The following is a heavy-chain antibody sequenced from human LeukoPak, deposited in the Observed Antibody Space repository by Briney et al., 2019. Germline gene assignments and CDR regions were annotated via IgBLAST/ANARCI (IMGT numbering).Heavy chain of an antibody. V-gene: IGHV5-51*01. D-gene: IGHD5-24*01. CDR2: IYPSDSDS. CDR3: ARQALGGYNDY. J-gene: IGHJ4*02. Sequence: GESLKISCKGSGYSFTTYWIGWVRQMPGKGLEWMGIIYPSDSDSRYSPSFQGQVTISADKSINTAYLQWSSLKASDTAIYYCARQALGGYNDYWGQGTLVTVSS. CDR1: GYSFTTYW.